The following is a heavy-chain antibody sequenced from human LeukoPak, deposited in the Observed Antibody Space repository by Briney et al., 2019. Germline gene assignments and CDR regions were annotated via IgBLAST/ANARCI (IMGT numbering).Heavy chain of an antibody. CDR1: GFTFSDYA. CDR3: ARDYWWNYDY. J-gene: IGHJ4*02. D-gene: IGHD1-7*01. CDR2: ISKDGSDK. V-gene: IGHV3-30-3*01. Sequence: QPGGSLRLSYAASGFTFSDYAMHWVRQAPGKGLEWVAVISKDGSDKYYPGSVRGRFTISRDNSKNTIYLQMDSLRAEDTAIYYCARDYWWNYDYWGQGTLVAVSS.